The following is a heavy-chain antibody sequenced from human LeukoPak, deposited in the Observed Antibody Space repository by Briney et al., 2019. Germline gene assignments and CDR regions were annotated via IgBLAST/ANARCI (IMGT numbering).Heavy chain of an antibody. D-gene: IGHD3-3*01. Sequence: GASVKVSRKASGGTFSSYAISWVRPAPGQGLEWMGGIIPIFGTANYAQKFQGRVTITADKSTSTAYMELSSLRSEDTAVYYCARVREGSWFDHWGQGTLVTVSS. CDR1: GGTFSSYA. CDR3: ARVREGSWFDH. J-gene: IGHJ5*02. V-gene: IGHV1-69*06. CDR2: IIPIFGTA.